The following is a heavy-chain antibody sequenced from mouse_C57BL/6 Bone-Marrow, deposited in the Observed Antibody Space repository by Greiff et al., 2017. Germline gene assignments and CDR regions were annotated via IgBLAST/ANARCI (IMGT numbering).Heavy chain of an antibody. V-gene: IGHV5-9*01. CDR1: GFTFSSYT. D-gene: IGHD1-1*01. J-gene: IGHJ4*01. Sequence: EVMLVESGGGLVKPGGSLKLSCAASGFTFSSYTMSWVRQTPEKRLEWVATISGGGGNTYYPDSVEGRFTISRDNAKNTLYLQMSSVRSEDTALYYCARRRNYGSSYDARDYWGQGTSVTVSS. CDR2: ISGGGGNT. CDR3: ARRRNYGSSYDARDY.